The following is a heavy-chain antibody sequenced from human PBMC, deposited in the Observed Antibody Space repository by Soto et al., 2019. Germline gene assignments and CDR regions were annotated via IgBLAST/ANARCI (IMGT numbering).Heavy chain of an antibody. CDR1: GYTFTSYY. CDR3: ARSVGSGWLVGPRDYFDY. J-gene: IGHJ4*02. V-gene: IGHV1-46*01. CDR2: INPSGGST. D-gene: IGHD6-19*01. Sequence: ASVKVSCKASGYTFTSYYMHWVRQAPGQGLEWMGIINPSGGSTSYAQKFQGRVTMTRDTSTSTVYMELSSLRSEDTAVYYCARSVGSGWLVGPRDYFDYWGQGXLVTVYS.